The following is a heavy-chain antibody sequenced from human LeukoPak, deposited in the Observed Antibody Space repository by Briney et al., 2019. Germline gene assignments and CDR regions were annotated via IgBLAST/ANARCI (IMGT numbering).Heavy chain of an antibody. D-gene: IGHD6-13*01. J-gene: IGHJ6*02. CDR3: ARAGYSSSWYSAGYYYGMDV. CDR2: ISSSSSYI. Sequence: KSGGSLRLSCAASGFTFSSYSMNWVRQAPGKGLEWVSSISSSSSYIYYADSVKGRFTISRDNAKNSLYLQMNSLRAEDTAVCYCARAGYSSSWYSAGYYYGMDVWGQGTTVTVSS. V-gene: IGHV3-21*01. CDR1: GFTFSSYS.